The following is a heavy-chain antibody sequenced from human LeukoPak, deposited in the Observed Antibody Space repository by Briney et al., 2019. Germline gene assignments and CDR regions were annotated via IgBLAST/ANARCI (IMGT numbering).Heavy chain of an antibody. CDR3: AKVLGAAAGGVDY. CDR2: ISGSGGST. CDR1: GFTFNNYA. Sequence: PGGSLRLSCAGSGFTFNNYAMSWVRQAPGEGLEWVSAISGSGGSTYYADSVKGRFTISRDNSKNTLYLQMNSLRAEDTAVYYCAKVLGAAAGGVDYWGQGTLVTVSS. J-gene: IGHJ4*02. D-gene: IGHD6-13*01. V-gene: IGHV3-23*01.